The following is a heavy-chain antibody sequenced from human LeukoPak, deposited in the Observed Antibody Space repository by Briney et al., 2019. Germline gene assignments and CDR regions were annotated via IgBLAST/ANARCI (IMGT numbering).Heavy chain of an antibody. D-gene: IGHD6-13*01. V-gene: IGHV3-53*01. J-gene: IGHJ5*02. CDR2: MYSRGDT. Sequence: GGSLRLSCAASGFTVSDNYMSWVRQAPGKGLEWVSVMYSRGDTYYADSVKGRFTFSRDISKNTLYLQMNGLRTEDTAMYYCARDAPQVPAAGVLASWGQGTLVIVSS. CDR1: GFTVSDNY. CDR3: ARDAPQVPAAGVLAS.